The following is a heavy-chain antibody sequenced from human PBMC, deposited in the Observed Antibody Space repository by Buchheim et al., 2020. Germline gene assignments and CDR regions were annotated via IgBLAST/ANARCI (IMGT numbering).Heavy chain of an antibody. V-gene: IGHV3-23*01. CDR3: ATDHYGSGTFLYYYLDY. Sequence: EVQLLESGGGLVQPGGSLRLSCAASGFTFSNYAMFWVRQAPGKGLEWVSAISGSGGFTYYADSVKGRFTISRDNSKDTLILQMDSLRAEDTAIYYCATDHYGSGTFLYYYLDYWGQGTL. J-gene: IGHJ4*02. D-gene: IGHD3-10*01. CDR1: GFTFSNYA. CDR2: ISGSGGFT.